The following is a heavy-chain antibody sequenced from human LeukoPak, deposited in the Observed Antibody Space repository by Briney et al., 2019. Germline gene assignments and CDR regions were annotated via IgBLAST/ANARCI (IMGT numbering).Heavy chain of an antibody. Sequence: GGSLRLSCTASGFTFSSYAMSWVRQAPGKGLEWVSAISGSGGSTYYADSVKGRFKISRDNSKNTLYLQMNSLRAEDTAMYYCAKRTRGGDSDYWGQGILVTVSS. CDR3: AKRTRGGDSDY. CDR1: GFTFSSYA. D-gene: IGHD4-17*01. J-gene: IGHJ4*02. CDR2: ISGSGGST. V-gene: IGHV3-23*01.